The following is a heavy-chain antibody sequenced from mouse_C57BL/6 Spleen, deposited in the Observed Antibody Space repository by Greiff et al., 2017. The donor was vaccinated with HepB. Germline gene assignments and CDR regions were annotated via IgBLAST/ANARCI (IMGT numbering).Heavy chain of an antibody. CDR3: ARYYGSSYFDV. CDR1: GYTFTSYW. V-gene: IGHV1-69*01. CDR2: IDPSDSYT. Sequence: QVQLQQPGAELVMPGASVKLSCKASGYTFTSYWMHWVKQRPGQGLEWIGEIDPSDSYTNYNQKFKGKSTLTVDKSSSTAYMQLSSLTSEDSAVYYCARYYGSSYFDVWGTGTTVTVSS. D-gene: IGHD1-1*01. J-gene: IGHJ1*03.